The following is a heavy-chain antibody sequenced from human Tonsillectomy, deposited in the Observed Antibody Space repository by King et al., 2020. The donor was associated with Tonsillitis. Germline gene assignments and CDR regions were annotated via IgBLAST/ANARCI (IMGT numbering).Heavy chain of an antibody. V-gene: IGHV3-23*04. D-gene: IGHD3-10*02. CDR3: GKNRQYVPGVRGGNWFDP. CDR2: ISSSGGNT. Sequence: VQLVQSGGDLVQPGGSLRLSCAASGFTFSSYAMGWVRQTPGKGLEWVSTISSSGGNTYYLDSVKGRFTISRDNSRNTLYLQMNSLRVEDTAVYYCGKNRQYVPGVRGGNWFDPWGQGTLVTVSS. J-gene: IGHJ5*02. CDR1: GFTFSSYA.